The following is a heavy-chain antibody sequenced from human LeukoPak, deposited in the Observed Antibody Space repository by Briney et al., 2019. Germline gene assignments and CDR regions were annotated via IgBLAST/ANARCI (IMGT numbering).Heavy chain of an antibody. J-gene: IGHJ4*02. D-gene: IGHD2-15*01. Sequence: GASVKVSCKASGYSFTDYYMHWVRQAPGQGLEWMGWVHPNSGSTNYAQQFQGRVTMTRDTSISTAYMELSSLRSDDTAVYYCARDLKAASTLDYWSQGTLVTVSS. CDR3: ARDLKAASTLDY. V-gene: IGHV1-2*02. CDR1: GYSFTDYY. CDR2: VHPNSGST.